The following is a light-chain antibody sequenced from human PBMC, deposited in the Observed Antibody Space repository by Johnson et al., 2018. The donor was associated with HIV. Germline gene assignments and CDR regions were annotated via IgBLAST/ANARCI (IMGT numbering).Light chain of an antibody. V-gene: IGLV1-51*01. J-gene: IGLJ1*01. CDR2: DNN. Sequence: QSVLTQSPSVSAAPRQKVTISCSGSSSNIGNNYVSWYQQLPGTAPKLLIYDNNKRPSGIPDRFSGSKSGTSATLGITGLQTGDEADYYCGTWYSSLSAYVFGTGTKVTVL. CDR1: SSNIGNNY. CDR3: GTWYSSLSAYV.